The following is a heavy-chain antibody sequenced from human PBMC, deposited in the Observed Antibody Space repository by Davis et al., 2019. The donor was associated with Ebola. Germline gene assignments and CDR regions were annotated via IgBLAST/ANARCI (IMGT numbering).Heavy chain of an antibody. J-gene: IGHJ3*02. Sequence: KVSCKDSGYSFTSYWIGWVRQMPGKGLEWMGIIYVGDSDTRYSPSFRGQVTISADKSTRTAFLQWSSLKASDTARYYCATLRRTITGMDDGFDIWGQGTMVTVSS. V-gene: IGHV5-51*01. CDR3: ATLRRTITGMDDGFDI. D-gene: IGHD1-20*01. CDR2: IYVGDSDT. CDR1: GYSFTSYW.